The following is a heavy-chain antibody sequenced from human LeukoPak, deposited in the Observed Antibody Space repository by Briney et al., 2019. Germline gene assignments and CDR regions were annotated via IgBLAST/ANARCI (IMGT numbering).Heavy chain of an antibody. D-gene: IGHD2-21*02. Sequence: PGESLRISCKTSGYSFTNYWIGWVRQMPGKGLEWMGIIYPGNSDTGYSPSFQGQVTISVDKSITTAYLQWSSLKASDTAMYYCASPQAAYCGGDCYSPWGQGTKVTVSS. V-gene: IGHV5-51*01. CDR1: GYSFTNYW. J-gene: IGHJ3*01. CDR2: IYPGNSDT. CDR3: ASPQAAYCGGDCYSP.